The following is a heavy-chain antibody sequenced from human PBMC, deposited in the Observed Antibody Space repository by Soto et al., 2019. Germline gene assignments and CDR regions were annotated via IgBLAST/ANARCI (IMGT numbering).Heavy chain of an antibody. CDR2: IKEDGSEK. CDR1: EFTFRNYW. D-gene: IGHD2-21*02. CDR3: ARVLVFYGGFDP. V-gene: IGHV3-7*05. Sequence: GGSLRLSCAASEFTFRNYWMTWVRQAPGKGLEWVAKIKEDGSEKTYADSVKGRFTISRDNAKNSLYLQMNSLRAEDTAVYYCARVLVFYGGFDPWGQGTLVTVSS. J-gene: IGHJ5*02.